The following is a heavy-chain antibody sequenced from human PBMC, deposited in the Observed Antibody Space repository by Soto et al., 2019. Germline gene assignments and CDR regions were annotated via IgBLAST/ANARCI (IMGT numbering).Heavy chain of an antibody. D-gene: IGHD1-1*01. CDR2: ISSDGNKI. CDR1: GFTFSSFV. Sequence: QVQLVESGGGVVQPGRSLRLSCAASGFTFSSFVLHWVRQAPGKGLEWVSLISSDGNKIYYADSVKGRFTISRDNSQNTLYLQMNSLTGEDTAVYYCARERDVYNRAFLDSWGQGTLVTVSS. V-gene: IGHV3-30-3*01. CDR3: ARERDVYNRAFLDS. J-gene: IGHJ4*02.